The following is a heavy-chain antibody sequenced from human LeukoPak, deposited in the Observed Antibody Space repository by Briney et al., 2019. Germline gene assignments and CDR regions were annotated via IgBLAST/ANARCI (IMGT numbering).Heavy chain of an antibody. CDR3: ARARGYVSNFDY. Sequence: SETLSLTCTVSGGSISSYYWSWIRQPPGKGLEWIGYIYYTGSTNYNPSLKSRVTISVDTSMNQFSLKLSSVTAADTAVYYCARARGYVSNFDYWGQGTLVTVSS. CDR2: IYYTGST. D-gene: IGHD5-12*01. CDR1: GGSISSYY. J-gene: IGHJ4*02. V-gene: IGHV4-59*01.